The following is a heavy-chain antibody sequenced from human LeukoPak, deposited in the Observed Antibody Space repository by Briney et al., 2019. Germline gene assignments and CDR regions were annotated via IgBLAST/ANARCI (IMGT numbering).Heavy chain of an antibody. CDR3: VRGLIVGATNWFDS. CDR1: GFIFSSYR. Sequence: GGSLRLSCAASGFIFSSYRMTWVRQAPGKGLEWLSYINRTSSPIFYADSVKGRFTISRDDAKDSLYLQMNSLRVEDTAVYYCVRGLIVGATNWFDSWGQGSLVTVSS. D-gene: IGHD1-26*01. V-gene: IGHV3-48*01. J-gene: IGHJ5*01. CDR2: INRTSSPI.